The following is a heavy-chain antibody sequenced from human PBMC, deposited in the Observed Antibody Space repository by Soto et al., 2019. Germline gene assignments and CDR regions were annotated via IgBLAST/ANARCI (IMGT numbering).Heavy chain of an antibody. CDR2: IKQDGSEK. V-gene: IGHV3-7*03. Sequence: GGSLRLSCAASGFTFSSYWMSWVRQAPGKGLEWVANIKQDGSEKYYVDSVKGRFTISRDNAKNSLYLQMNSLRAEDTAVYYCASGATGDRANGAFDIWGQGTMVTVSS. CDR3: ASGATGDRANGAFDI. D-gene: IGHD7-27*01. J-gene: IGHJ3*02. CDR1: GFTFSSYW.